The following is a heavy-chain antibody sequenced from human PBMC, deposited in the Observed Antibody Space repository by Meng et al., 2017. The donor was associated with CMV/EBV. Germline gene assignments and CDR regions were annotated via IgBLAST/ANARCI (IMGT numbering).Heavy chain of an antibody. D-gene: IGHD3/OR15-3a*01. Sequence: ASVKVSCKTSGYAFTSYDIIWVRQAAGQGLEWMGWMNPNSDHTGYAQNFQGRVTFTRDTSKRTAYMELSSLRSEDTAVYYCARGPGLGPPLDYWGQGILVTVSS. CDR1: GYAFTSYD. V-gene: IGHV1-8*03. CDR2: MNPNSDHT. CDR3: ARGPGLGPPLDY. J-gene: IGHJ4*02.